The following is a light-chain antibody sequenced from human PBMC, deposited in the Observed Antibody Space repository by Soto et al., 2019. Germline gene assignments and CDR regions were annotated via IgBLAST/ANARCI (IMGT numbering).Light chain of an antibody. Sequence: DIQMTQSPSSLSASVGDRVTITCRASRGISTYLVWYQQRQGRAPKLLIYDASSLLSGVPSRFSGTESGTEFTLTISSLRPDDFATYYCQQYNDYSAWTFGQGTKVDIK. V-gene: IGKV1-16*01. CDR3: QQYNDYSAWT. CDR2: DAS. CDR1: RGISTY. J-gene: IGKJ1*01.